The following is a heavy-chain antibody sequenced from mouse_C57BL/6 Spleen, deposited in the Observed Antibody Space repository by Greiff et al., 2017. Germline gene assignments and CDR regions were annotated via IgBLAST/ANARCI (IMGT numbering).Heavy chain of an antibody. CDR3: ARRNGNYVDY. CDR1: GYAFSSSW. V-gene: IGHV1-82*01. Sequence: VKLQESGPELVKPGASVKISCKASGYAFSSSWMNWVKQRPGKGLEWIGRIYPGDGDTNYNGKFKGKATLTADKSSSTAYMQLSSLTSEDSAVYFCARRNGNYVDYWGQGTTLTVAS. D-gene: IGHD2-1*01. CDR2: IYPGDGDT. J-gene: IGHJ2*01.